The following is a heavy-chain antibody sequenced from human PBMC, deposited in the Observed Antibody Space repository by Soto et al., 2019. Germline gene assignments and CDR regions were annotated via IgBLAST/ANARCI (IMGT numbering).Heavy chain of an antibody. CDR2: ISSSSSTI. V-gene: IGHV3-48*02. CDR1: GFTFGTYS. J-gene: IGHJ4*02. Sequence: EMQLVESGGGLVQPGGSLRLSCAASGFTFGTYSMNWVRQAPGKGPEWLSYISSSSSTIYYADSVKGRFTISRDNAKKSLYLQMNSLRDEDTAVYYSARDRYFYDSSGYYPYFDYWSPGTLVTVSS. D-gene: IGHD3-22*01. CDR3: ARDRYFYDSSGYYPYFDY.